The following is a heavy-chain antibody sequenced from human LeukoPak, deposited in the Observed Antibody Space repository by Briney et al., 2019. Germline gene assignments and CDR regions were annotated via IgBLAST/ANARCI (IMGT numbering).Heavy chain of an antibody. CDR3: ARDTYYDILTGYSPGSFDI. V-gene: IGHV3-30*19. CDR1: GFTFTTYG. Sequence: GRSLRLSCTASGFTFTTYGLHWVRQAPGKGLEWVAVISYDGSNKYYADSVKGRFTIPRDNSKNTLYLQMNSLRAEDTAVYYCARDTYYDILTGYSPGSFDIWGQGTMVTVSS. CDR2: ISYDGSNK. J-gene: IGHJ3*02. D-gene: IGHD3-9*01.